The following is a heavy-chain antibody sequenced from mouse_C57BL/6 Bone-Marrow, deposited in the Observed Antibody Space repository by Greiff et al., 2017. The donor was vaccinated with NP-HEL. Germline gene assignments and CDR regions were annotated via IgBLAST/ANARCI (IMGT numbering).Heavy chain of an antibody. J-gene: IGHJ3*01. V-gene: IGHV1-81*01. D-gene: IGHD2-1*01. CDR2: IYPRSGNP. Sequence: HVQLQQSGAELARPGASVKLSCQSSGYTFTSYGISWVKHRTGQGLEWIGEIYPRSGNPYYNAKFKGKATLTADKSSSTAYMELRSLTSEDSAVYFCARRNYQAWLAYWGQGTLVTVSA. CDR3: ARRNYQAWLAY. CDR1: GYTFTSYG.